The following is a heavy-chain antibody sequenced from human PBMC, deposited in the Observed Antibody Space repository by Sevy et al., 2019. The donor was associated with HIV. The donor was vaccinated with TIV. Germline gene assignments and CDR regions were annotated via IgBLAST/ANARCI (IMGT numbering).Heavy chain of an antibody. V-gene: IGHV3-30-3*01. CDR3: ARGSRSLWFGETFDS. Sequence: GGSLRLSCSASGFTFTTYPMHWVRQAPGKGLEWVAVISYDGINTYYADSVKGRFTISRDNSRNTPYLQVNSLRAEDTAIYYCARGSRSLWFGETFDSWGQGTLVTVSS. J-gene: IGHJ4*02. CDR2: ISYDGINT. CDR1: GFTFTTYP. D-gene: IGHD3-10*01.